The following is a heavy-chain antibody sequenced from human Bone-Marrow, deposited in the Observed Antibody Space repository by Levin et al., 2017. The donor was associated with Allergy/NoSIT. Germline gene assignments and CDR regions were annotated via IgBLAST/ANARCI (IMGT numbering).Heavy chain of an antibody. CDR2: ISGSSNNI. J-gene: IGHJ4*02. D-gene: IGHD6-6*01. CDR1: GFTFSSYT. V-gene: IGHV3-48*02. CDR3: AREYSSSSGKCLDY. Sequence: GGSLRLSCAASGFTFSSYTMNWVRQAPGKGLEWVSYISGSSNNIYYADSVKGRFTMSRDNAKNSLYLQMNSLRDEDTAVYYCAREYSSSSGKCLDYWGQGTLVTVSS.